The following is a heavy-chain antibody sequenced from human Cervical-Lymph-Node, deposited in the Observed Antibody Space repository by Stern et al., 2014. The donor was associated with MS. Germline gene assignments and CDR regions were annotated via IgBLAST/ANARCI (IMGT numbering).Heavy chain of an antibody. CDR1: GGTFRTSA. Sequence: QVQLVQSGAEVKKPGSSVKVSCTASGGTFRTSAISWVRQAPGQGPEWMGGIIPIFRAANYAQRFRDRVTITADESTYTVYMELRSLRSEDTAVYFCAGEREEMATKYYFDYWGQGTLVTVSS. J-gene: IGHJ4*02. D-gene: IGHD5-24*01. CDR3: AGEREEMATKYYFDY. V-gene: IGHV1-69*01. CDR2: IIPIFRAA.